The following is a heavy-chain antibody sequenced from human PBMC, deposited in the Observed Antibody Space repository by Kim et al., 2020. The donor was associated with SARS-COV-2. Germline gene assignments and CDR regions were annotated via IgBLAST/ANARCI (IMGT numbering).Heavy chain of an antibody. CDR2: STTKADGYSA. CDR1: GFSSSDHY. D-gene: IGHD2-2*01. V-gene: IGHV3-72*01. J-gene: IGHJ6*02. Sequence: GGSLRLSCAASGFSSSDHYMDWVRQAPGKGLEWVGRSTTKADGYSAEYAASLKGRFTISKDDSKNSLYLQMNSLKAEDTAVYYCVRRFTSRGGLDVWGQGTTVTVS. CDR3: VRRFTSRGGLDV.